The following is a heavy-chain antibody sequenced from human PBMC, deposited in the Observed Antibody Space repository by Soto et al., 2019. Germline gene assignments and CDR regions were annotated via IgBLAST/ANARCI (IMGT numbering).Heavy chain of an antibody. V-gene: IGHV1-18*01. CDR2: ISAYNGNT. D-gene: IGHD2-8*01. CDR1: GYTFTSYG. CDR3: ARDGRGCCRY. Sequence: QVKLVQSGAEVKKPGASVKVSCKASGYTFTSYGISWVRQAPGQGLEWMGWISAYNGNTNYAQKLQGRVTPTTDTPTSTAYLGLRRLRADDSAVYCSARDGRGCCRYWGSGTLVPGSS. J-gene: IGHJ4*02.